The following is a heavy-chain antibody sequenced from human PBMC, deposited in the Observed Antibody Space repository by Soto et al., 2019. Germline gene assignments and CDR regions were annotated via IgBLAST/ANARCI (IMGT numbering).Heavy chain of an antibody. CDR1: GGTFSSYT. J-gene: IGHJ6*02. V-gene: IGHV1-69*02. CDR3: ARVGYYDILTEGGMDV. Sequence: QVQLVHSGAEVKKPGSSVKVSCKASGGTFSSYTLSWVRQAPGQGLEWMGRIIPILGIANYAQKFQGRVTITADKSTSTAYMELSSLRSEDTAVYYCARVGYYDILTEGGMDVWGQGTTVTVSS. CDR2: IIPILGIA. D-gene: IGHD3-9*01.